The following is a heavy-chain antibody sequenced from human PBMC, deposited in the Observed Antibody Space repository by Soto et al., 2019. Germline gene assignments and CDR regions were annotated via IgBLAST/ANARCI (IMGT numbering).Heavy chain of an antibody. Sequence: QVQLQESGPGLVKPSQTLSLTCTVSGGSISSDNSYWSWIRQPPGKGLEWMGYISYSGSTYYNPSLRRRISISVDTSTNQYPRRLTSVPAADRAVYYWARARPQLVDYGGEGTLVTFSS. J-gene: IGHJ4*02. CDR2: ISYSGST. V-gene: IGHV4-31*03. CDR1: GGSISSDNSY. CDR3: ARARPQLVDY. D-gene: IGHD6-13*01.